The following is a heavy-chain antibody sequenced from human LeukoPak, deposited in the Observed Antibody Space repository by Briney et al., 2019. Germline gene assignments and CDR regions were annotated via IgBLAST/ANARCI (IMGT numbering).Heavy chain of an antibody. D-gene: IGHD3-16*01. J-gene: IGHJ4*02. CDR3: ARIGGITYFDY. V-gene: IGHV4-61*02. Sequence: SETLSLTCTVSGGSISSSSYYWGWIRQPAGKELEWIGRFYTSGSPNYNPSLQSRVTMSVDTSKNQFSLRLSSVSPADTAVYYCARIGGITYFDYWGQGTVVTVSP. CDR2: FYTSGSP. CDR1: GGSISSSSYY.